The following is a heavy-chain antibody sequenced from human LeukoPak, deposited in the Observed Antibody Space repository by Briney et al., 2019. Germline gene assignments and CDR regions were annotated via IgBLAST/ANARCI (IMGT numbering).Heavy chain of an antibody. V-gene: IGHV1-18*01. Sequence: GASMKVSCKASGYTFSNYGISWVRQASGQGLEWMGWISPYNGKTEYAQRLQGRVTMTTDTATTTAYMELRSLRSDDTAVYYCARDRLYYDILTGYYNWFDPWGQGTLVTVSS. CDR2: ISPYNGKT. CDR1: GYTFSNYG. J-gene: IGHJ5*02. CDR3: ARDRLYYDILTGYYNWFDP. D-gene: IGHD3-9*01.